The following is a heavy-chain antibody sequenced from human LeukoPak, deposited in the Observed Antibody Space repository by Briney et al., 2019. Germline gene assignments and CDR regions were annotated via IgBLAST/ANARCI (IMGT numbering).Heavy chain of an antibody. CDR2: ISGSGGST. V-gene: IGHV3-23*01. CDR1: GFTFSNYW. Sequence: GGSLRLSCAASGFTFSNYWMTWVRQAPGKGLEWVSAISGSGGSTYYADSVKGRFTISRDNSKNTLYLQMNSLRAEDTAVYYCAKELSGLGGDYWGQGTLVTVSS. CDR3: AKELSGLGGDY. D-gene: IGHD3/OR15-3a*01. J-gene: IGHJ4*02.